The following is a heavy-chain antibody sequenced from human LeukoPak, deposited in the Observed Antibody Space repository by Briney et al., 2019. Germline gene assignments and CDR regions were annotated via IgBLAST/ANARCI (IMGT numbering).Heavy chain of an antibody. CDR1: GGSFSGYY. J-gene: IGHJ4*02. CDR2: INHSGST. D-gene: IGHD3-22*01. Sequence: SETLSLTCAVYGGSFSGYYWSWIRQPPGKGLEWIGEINHSGSTNYNPSLKSRVTISVDTSKNQFSLKLSSVTAADTAVYYCARSSQADSSGYGYWGQGTLVTVSS. V-gene: IGHV4-34*01. CDR3: ARSSQADSSGYGY.